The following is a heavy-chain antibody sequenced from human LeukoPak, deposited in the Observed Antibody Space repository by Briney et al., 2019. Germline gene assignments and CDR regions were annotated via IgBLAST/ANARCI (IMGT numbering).Heavy chain of an antibody. Sequence: GGSLRLSCAASGFTFSSYGMHWVRQAPGKGLEWVAVISYDGSNKYYADSVRGRFTISRDNSKNTLYLQMNSLRAEDTAVYYCAKEGYYYDSSGYYVDYWGQGTLVTVSS. J-gene: IGHJ4*02. V-gene: IGHV3-30*18. CDR2: ISYDGSNK. D-gene: IGHD3-22*01. CDR3: AKEGYYYDSSGYYVDY. CDR1: GFTFSSYG.